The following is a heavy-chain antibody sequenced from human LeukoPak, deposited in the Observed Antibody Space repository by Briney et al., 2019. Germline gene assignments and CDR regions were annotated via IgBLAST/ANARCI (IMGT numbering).Heavy chain of an antibody. CDR3: ARDARVGATRGAFDI. D-gene: IGHD1-26*01. J-gene: IGHJ3*02. CDR2: IWYDGSNK. Sequence: PGGSLRLSCAASGFTFSSYGMHWVRQAPGKGLEWVAVIWYDGSNKYYADSVKGRFTISRDNSKNTLYLQMNSLRAEDTAVYYCARDARVGATRGAFDIWGQGTMVTVSS. CDR1: GFTFSSYG. V-gene: IGHV3-33*01.